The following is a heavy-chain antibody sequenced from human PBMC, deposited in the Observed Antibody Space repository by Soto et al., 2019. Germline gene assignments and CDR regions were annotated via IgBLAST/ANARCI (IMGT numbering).Heavy chain of an antibody. Sequence: PSETLSLTCTVSGGSISSGGYYWSWIRQHPGKGLEWIGYIYYSGSTYYNPSLKSRVTISVDTSKNQFSLKLSSVTAADTAVYYCARDRAVTAYFDYWGQGTLVTVSS. CDR3: ARDRAVTAYFDY. CDR2: IYYSGST. V-gene: IGHV4-31*03. J-gene: IGHJ4*02. CDR1: GGSISSGGYY. D-gene: IGHD5-18*01.